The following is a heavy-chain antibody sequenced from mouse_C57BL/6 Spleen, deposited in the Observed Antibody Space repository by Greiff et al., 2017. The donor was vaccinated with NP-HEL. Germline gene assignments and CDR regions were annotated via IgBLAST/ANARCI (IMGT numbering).Heavy chain of an antibody. V-gene: IGHV5-9-1*02. CDR2: ISSGGDYL. CDR3: TRGHWYFDV. CDR1: GFTFSSYA. J-gene: IGHJ1*03. Sequence: EVHLVESGEGLVKPGGSLKLSCAASGFTFSSYAMSWVRQTPEKRLEWVAYISSGGDYLYYADTVKGRFTISRDNARNTLYLQMSSLKSEDTAMYYCTRGHWYFDVWGTGTTVTVSS.